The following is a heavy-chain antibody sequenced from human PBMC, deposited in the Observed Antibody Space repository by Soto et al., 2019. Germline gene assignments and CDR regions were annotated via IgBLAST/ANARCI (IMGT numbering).Heavy chain of an antibody. CDR1: GYTFTSYY. V-gene: IGHV1-46*01. D-gene: IGHD3-10*01. CDR2: INPSGGST. CDR3: ARPDDAGDGHYYYYYGMDV. J-gene: IGHJ6*02. Sequence: ASVKVSCKASGYTFTSYYMHWVRQAPGQGLEWMGIINPSGGSTSYAQKFQGRVTITADESTSTAYMELSSLRSEDTAVYYCARPDDAGDGHYYYYYGMDVWGQGTTVTVSS.